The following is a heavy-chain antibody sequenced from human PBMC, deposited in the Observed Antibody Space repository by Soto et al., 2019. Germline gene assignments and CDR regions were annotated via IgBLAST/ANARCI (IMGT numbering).Heavy chain of an antibody. CDR1: GFTFSSDG. J-gene: IGHJ6*02. D-gene: IGHD6-19*01. V-gene: IGHV3-30*18. CDR2: ISYYGSNK. Sequence: VQLVESGGGVVQPGRSLRLSCAASGFTFSSDGMHWVRQAPGKGLEWVAVISYYGSNKDYADSVKGRFTISLDNSKNTLYPQMSRLRPEDTAVYYCVKDGSSGWPYYYGLYVWGQGTTVTFSS. CDR3: VKDGSSGWPYYYGLYV.